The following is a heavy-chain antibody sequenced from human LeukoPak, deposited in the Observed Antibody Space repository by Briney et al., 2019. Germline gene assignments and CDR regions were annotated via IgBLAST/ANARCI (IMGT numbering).Heavy chain of an antibody. J-gene: IGHJ4*02. D-gene: IGHD2-2*01. CDR1: GGSISSSSYY. CDR2: IYYSGST. CDR3: ASRGVVLPVDY. V-gene: IGHV4-39*01. Sequence: SETLSLTCTVSGGSISSSSYYWGWIRQPPGKGLEWIGSIYYSGSTYYNPSLKSRVTISVDTSKNQFSLKLSSVTAADTAVYYCASRGVVLPVDYWGQGTLATVSS.